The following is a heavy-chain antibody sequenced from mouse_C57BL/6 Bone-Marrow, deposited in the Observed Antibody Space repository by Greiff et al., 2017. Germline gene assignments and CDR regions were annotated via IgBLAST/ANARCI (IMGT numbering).Heavy chain of an antibody. CDR2: IYPGNSDT. CDR1: GYTFTSYW. D-gene: IGHD1-1*01. J-gene: IGHJ1*03. CDR3: AGSVVATDWYFDV. V-gene: IGHV1-5*01. Sequence: EVQLQQSGTVLARPGASVKMSCKTSGYTFTSYWMHWVKQRPGQGLEWIGAIYPGNSDTSYNQKFKGKAKLTAVTSASTAYMQLSSLTSGDSAVYYCAGSVVATDWYFDVWGKGTTVTVSS.